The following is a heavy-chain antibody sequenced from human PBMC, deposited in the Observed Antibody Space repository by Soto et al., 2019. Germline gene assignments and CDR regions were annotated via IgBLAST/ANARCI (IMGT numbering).Heavy chain of an antibody. V-gene: IGHV4-30-2*01. CDR2: IYHSGST. CDR3: AGDGGKDSGAFDI. J-gene: IGHJ3*02. Sequence: QLQLQESGSGLVKPSQTLSLSCAVSGGSISTGGYSWSWIRQPPGKGLEWIGYIYHSGSTYYNPSLKSRVTISVDRSKNQFSLKLSSVTAADTAVYYCAGDGGKDSGAFDIWGQGTMVTVSS. CDR1: GGSISTGGYS. D-gene: IGHD2-15*01.